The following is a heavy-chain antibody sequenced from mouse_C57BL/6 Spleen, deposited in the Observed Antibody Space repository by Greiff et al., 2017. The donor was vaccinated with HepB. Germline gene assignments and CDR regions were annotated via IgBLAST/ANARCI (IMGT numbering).Heavy chain of an antibody. Sequence: QVQLKQSGPELVKPGASVKISCKASGYAFSSSWMNWVKQRPGKGLEWIGRIYPGDGDTNYNGKFKGKATLTADKSSSTAYMQLSSLTSEDSAVYCWARGHGSGWYFDVWGTGTTVTVSS. CDR1: GYAFSSSW. V-gene: IGHV1-82*01. CDR2: IYPGDGDT. CDR3: ARGHGSGWYFDV. J-gene: IGHJ1*03. D-gene: IGHD3-2*02.